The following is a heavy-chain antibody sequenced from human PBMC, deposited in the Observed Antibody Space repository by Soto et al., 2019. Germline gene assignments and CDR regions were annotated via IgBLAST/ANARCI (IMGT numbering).Heavy chain of an antibody. J-gene: IGHJ3*02. D-gene: IGHD2-21*02. V-gene: IGHV3-30*18. Sequence: PGGSLRLSCAASGFTFSSYGMHWVRQAPGKGLEWVAVIYYDGSNKYYADSVKGRFTISRDNSKNTLYLQMNSLRAEDTAVYYCANGDSGGDCFAFDIWGQGTMVTVSS. CDR1: GFTFSSYG. CDR2: IYYDGSNK. CDR3: ANGDSGGDCFAFDI.